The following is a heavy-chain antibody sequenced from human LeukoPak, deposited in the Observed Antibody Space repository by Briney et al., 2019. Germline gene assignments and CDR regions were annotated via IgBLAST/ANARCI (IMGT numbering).Heavy chain of an antibody. Sequence: GGSLRLSCAASGFTFSSYAMNWVRQAPAKGLEWVSSISGSNNYIYYADSVKGRFTISRDNSKNTLYLQMNSLRAEDTAVYYCAKVDPNYDFWSGPPGGAFDIWGQGTMVTVSS. CDR1: GFTFSSYA. CDR3: AKVDPNYDFWSGPPGGAFDI. J-gene: IGHJ3*02. D-gene: IGHD3-3*01. V-gene: IGHV3-21*04. CDR2: ISGSNNYI.